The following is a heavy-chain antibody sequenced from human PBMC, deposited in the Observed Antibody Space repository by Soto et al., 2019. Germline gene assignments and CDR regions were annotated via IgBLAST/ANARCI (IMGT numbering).Heavy chain of an antibody. V-gene: IGHV4-31*01. D-gene: IGHD3-22*01. CDR3: AGQSITMIARVDY. J-gene: IGHJ4*02. CDR1: GGSISSGGYF. Sequence: QVQLQESGPGLVKPSQTLSLTCTVSGGSISSGGYFWSWIRQHPGKGLEFIGYIYNSGSTYYNPXXXXXXXXXXXXXXXXXXXXXSSVTAADTAVYYCAGQSITMIARVDYWGQGTLVTVSS. CDR2: IYNSGST.